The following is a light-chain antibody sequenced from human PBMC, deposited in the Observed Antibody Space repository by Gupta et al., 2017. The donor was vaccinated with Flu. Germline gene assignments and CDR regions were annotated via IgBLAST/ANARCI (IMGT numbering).Light chain of an antibody. V-gene: IGLV4-69*01. J-gene: IGLJ3*02. Sequence: VKLTCTLSSGHSSYAIAWHQQQPEKGPRYLMKLNSDGSHSKGDGIPDRFSGSSSGAERYLTISSLQSEDEADYYCQTWGTGKGVFGGGTKLTVL. CDR2: LNSDGSH. CDR3: QTWGTGKGV. CDR1: SGHSSYA.